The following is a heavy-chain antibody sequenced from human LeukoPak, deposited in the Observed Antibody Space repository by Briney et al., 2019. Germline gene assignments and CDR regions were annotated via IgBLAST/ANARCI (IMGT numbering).Heavy chain of an antibody. D-gene: IGHD3-22*01. CDR2: INPNSGGT. V-gene: IGHV1-2*06. Sequence: GASVKVSCKASGYTFTGYYMHWVRQAPGQGLEWMGRINPNSGGTNYAQKFQGRVTMTRDTSISTAYMELSRLRSDDTAVYYCARDLIFASGSNWFGPWGQGTLVTVSS. J-gene: IGHJ5*02. CDR1: GYTFTGYY. CDR3: ARDLIFASGSNWFGP.